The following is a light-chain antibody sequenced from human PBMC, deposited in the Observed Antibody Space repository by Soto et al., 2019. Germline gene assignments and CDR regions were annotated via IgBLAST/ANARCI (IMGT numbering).Light chain of an antibody. CDR3: CSHAGSRTWV. CDR2: EVT. Sequence: QSALTQPASVSGSPGQSITISCTGTSSDVGNYNLVSWYQQYPGKAPKLMIYEVTKWPSGVSNRFSGSKSGNTASLTISGLQAEDEADYYCCSHAGSRTWVFGGGTKLTVL. J-gene: IGLJ3*02. V-gene: IGLV2-23*02. CDR1: SSDVGNYNL.